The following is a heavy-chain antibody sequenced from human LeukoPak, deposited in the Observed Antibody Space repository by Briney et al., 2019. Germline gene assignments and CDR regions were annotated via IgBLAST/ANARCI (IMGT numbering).Heavy chain of an antibody. CDR1: GFIVSDNY. D-gene: IGHD3-16*01. V-gene: IGHV3-53*01. Sequence: GGSLRLSCAASGFIVSDNYMSWVRQAPGKGLEWVSVIYTGGGTYYADSVRGRFTISRDNSKNTLYLQMNSLRAEDTAVYYCARAPGGDYYYYYGMDVWGQGTTVTVSS. CDR2: IYTGGGT. J-gene: IGHJ6*02. CDR3: ARAPGGDYYYYYGMDV.